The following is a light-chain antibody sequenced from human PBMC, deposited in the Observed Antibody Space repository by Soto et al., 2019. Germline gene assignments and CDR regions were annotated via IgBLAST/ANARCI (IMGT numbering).Light chain of an antibody. Sequence: QSALTQPRSGSGSPGQSVTISCTGTSSDVGGYNYVSWYQQHPGKAPKLMIYDVSKRPSGVPDRFSGSKSGNTASLTISGLQAEDQADYYCCSYAGSDYVFGTGTKVTLL. J-gene: IGLJ1*01. CDR2: DVS. CDR1: SSDVGGYNY. CDR3: CSYAGSDYV. V-gene: IGLV2-11*01.